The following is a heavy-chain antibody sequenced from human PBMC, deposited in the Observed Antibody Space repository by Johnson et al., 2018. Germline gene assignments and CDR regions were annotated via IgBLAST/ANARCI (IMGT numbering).Heavy chain of an antibody. Sequence: VQLVESGGGLVQPGRSLRLCCAASGFTFDDYAMHWVRQAQGKGLEWVPGSSWNSGSIGYADSVQGRFTLSSDHAKNSLYLQMNSLGAEDTALYYCAKGLYSSGWYGMDVWGQGTTVTVSS. V-gene: IGHV3-9*01. CDR1: GFTFDDYA. CDR2: SSWNSGSI. J-gene: IGHJ6*02. CDR3: AKGLYSSGWYGMDV. D-gene: IGHD6-19*01.